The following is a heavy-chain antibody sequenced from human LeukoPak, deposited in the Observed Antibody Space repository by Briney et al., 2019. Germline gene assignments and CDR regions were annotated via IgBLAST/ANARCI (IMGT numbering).Heavy chain of an antibody. CDR1: GFAFSSYG. Sequence: PGGSLRLSCAASGFAFSSYGMSWVRQAPGKGLEWVSAISGSGGSTYYADSVKGRFTISRDNSKNTLYLQMNSLRAEDTAVYYCARASPGSSSSGYWGQGTLVTVSS. J-gene: IGHJ4*02. CDR3: ARASPGSSSSGY. CDR2: ISGSGGST. D-gene: IGHD6-6*01. V-gene: IGHV3-23*01.